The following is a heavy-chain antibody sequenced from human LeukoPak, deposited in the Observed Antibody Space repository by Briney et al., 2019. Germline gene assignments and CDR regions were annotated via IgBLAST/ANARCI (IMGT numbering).Heavy chain of an antibody. Sequence: PSETLSLTCTVSGGSISSYYWSWIRQPPGKGLEWIGYIYYSGSTNYNPSLKSRVTISVDTSKNQFSLKLSSVTAADTAVYYCARHEDNVAAAPLDYWGQGTLVTVSS. D-gene: IGHD6-13*01. J-gene: IGHJ4*02. CDR2: IYYSGST. CDR1: GGSISSYY. V-gene: IGHV4-59*08. CDR3: ARHEDNVAAAPLDY.